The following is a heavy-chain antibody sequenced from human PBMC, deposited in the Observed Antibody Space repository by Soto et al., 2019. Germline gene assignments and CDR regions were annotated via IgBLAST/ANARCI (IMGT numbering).Heavy chain of an antibody. CDR2: ISSSGSTI. J-gene: IGHJ3*02. CDR3: SGCYSYAIDI. V-gene: IGHV3-11*01. CDR1: GFTFSDYY. D-gene: IGHD3-3*01. Sequence: QVQLVESGGGLVKPGGSLRLSCAASGFTFSDYYMSWIRQAPGKGLEWVSYISSSGSTIYYADSVKGRFTISRDKAKNSLYRQRTSQRAEDSAVYYGSGCYSYAIDIWGHGTMVSVSS.